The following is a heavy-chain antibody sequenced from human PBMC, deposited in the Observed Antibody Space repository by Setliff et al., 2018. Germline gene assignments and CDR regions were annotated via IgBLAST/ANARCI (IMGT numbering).Heavy chain of an antibody. CDR1: GGSISSHY. J-gene: IGHJ5*02. CDR3: ARASWYYDFWSGSEGPGWFDP. CDR2: IHYSGSI. Sequence: SETLSLTCTVSGGSISSHYWSWIRQPPGKGLEWIGYIHYSGSINYNPSLKSRVTISVDTSKNQFSLKMTSMTAADTAVYYCARASWYYDFWSGSEGPGWFDPWGQGTLVTVSS. D-gene: IGHD3-3*01. V-gene: IGHV4-59*11.